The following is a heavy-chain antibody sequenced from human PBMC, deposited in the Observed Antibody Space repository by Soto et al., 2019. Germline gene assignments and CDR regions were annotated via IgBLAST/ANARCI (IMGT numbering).Heavy chain of an antibody. Sequence: QLQLQESGPGLVKPSETLSLTCTVSGGSISSSSYYWGWIRQPPGKGLEWIGSIYYSGSTYYNPSLKSRVTISVDTSKNQFSLKLSSVTAADTAVYYCASLGTTNWFDPWGQGTLVTVSS. CDR1: GGSISSSSYY. V-gene: IGHV4-39*01. CDR2: IYYSGST. CDR3: ASLGTTNWFDP. J-gene: IGHJ5*02. D-gene: IGHD1-7*01.